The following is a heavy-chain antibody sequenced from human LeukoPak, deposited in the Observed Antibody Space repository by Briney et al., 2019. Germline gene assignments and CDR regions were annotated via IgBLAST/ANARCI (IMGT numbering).Heavy chain of an antibody. CDR1: GGSISNYY. D-gene: IGHD3-22*01. J-gene: IGHJ4*02. CDR2: IYTSGST. Sequence: SETLSLTCTVSGGSISNYYWSWIRQPAGKGLEWIGRIYTSGSTNYDPSLQSRVTMSVDTSKNQFSLKLSSVTAADTAVYYCARGPRYDSSGYYYVDFDYWGQGTLVTVSS. V-gene: IGHV4-4*07. CDR3: ARGPRYDSSGYYYVDFDY.